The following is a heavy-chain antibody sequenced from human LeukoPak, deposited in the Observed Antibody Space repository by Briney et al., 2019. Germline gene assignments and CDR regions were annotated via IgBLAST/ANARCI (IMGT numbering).Heavy chain of an antibody. CDR2: IRAYNGNT. Sequence: ASVKVSCKASGYTFTSYGISGVRQAPGQGLEWMGWIRAYNGNTNYAQKLQGRVTMTTDTSTSTAYMELRSLRSDDTAVYYCARPDYYYDSSGYYGTYYYGMDVWGQGTTVTVSS. J-gene: IGHJ6*02. D-gene: IGHD3-22*01. CDR1: GYTFTSYG. CDR3: ARPDYYYDSSGYYGTYYYGMDV. V-gene: IGHV1-18*01.